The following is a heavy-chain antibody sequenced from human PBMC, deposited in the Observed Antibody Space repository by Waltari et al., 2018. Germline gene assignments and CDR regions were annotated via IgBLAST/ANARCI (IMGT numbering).Heavy chain of an antibody. CDR1: NFYISYGYY. CDR3: ARDVEGDGVLYGSPRRFDY. CDR2: MYYRGTT. Sequence: QVQLQESGPGLVKPSETLSLTCAVSNFYISYGYYWGWIRQPPGKGLEWIGSMYYRGTTYYNPSLKGRVTISVDTSKNNLFLNLNSVTAADTAVYYCARDVEGDGVLYGSPRRFDYWGQGILVTVSS. V-gene: IGHV4-38-2*02. J-gene: IGHJ4*02. D-gene: IGHD3-10*01.